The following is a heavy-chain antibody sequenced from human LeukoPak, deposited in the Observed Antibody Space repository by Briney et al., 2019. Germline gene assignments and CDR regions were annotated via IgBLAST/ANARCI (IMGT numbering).Heavy chain of an antibody. Sequence: SETLSLTCTVSGGSISSSSYYWGWIRQPPGKGLEWIGSIYYSGSTYYNPSLKSQVTISVDTSKNQFSLKLSSVTAADTAVYYCARDRPYYYDSTFGFGYWGQGTLVTVSS. CDR2: IYYSGST. D-gene: IGHD3-22*01. CDR1: GGSISSSSYY. J-gene: IGHJ4*02. V-gene: IGHV4-39*07. CDR3: ARDRPYYYDSTFGFGY.